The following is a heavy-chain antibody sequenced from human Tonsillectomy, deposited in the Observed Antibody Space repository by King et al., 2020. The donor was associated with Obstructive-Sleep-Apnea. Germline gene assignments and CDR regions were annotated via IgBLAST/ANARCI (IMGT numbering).Heavy chain of an antibody. Sequence: VQLQQWGAGLLKPSETLSLTCAVYGGSFSGYYWSWIRQPPGKGLEWIGEINHSGSTNYNPSLKSRVTISVDTSKNPFSLKLSSVTAADTAVYYCARGRYSYRRDNWFDPWGQGTLVTVSS. CDR2: INHSGST. V-gene: IGHV4-34*01. CDR1: GGSFSGYY. J-gene: IGHJ5*02. D-gene: IGHD5-18*01. CDR3: ARGRYSYRRDNWFDP.